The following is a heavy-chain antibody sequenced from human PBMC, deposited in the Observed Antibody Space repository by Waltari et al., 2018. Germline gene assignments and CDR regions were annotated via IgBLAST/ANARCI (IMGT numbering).Heavy chain of an antibody. CDR2: INAGKGNT. CDR1: GYTFTNYA. V-gene: IGHV1-3*01. CDR3: ARDARRAFDY. Sequence: QVQLGQSGAEVRKPGASVKVSCKASGYTFTNYATHWVRQAPGQRLEWMGWINAGKGNTKYSQKFQGRVTITSDTSASTAYMELSSLRSEDTAVYYCARDARRAFDYWGHGTLVTVSS. J-gene: IGHJ4*01.